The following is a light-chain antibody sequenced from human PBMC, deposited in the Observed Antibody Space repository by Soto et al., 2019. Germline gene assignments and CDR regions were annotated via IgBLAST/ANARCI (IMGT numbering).Light chain of an antibody. CDR1: QSISRG. Sequence: DIQMTHSPSTLSSSVGDRVTITFRASQSISRGLAWYQQKPGKVPNVLIYDASSLESGVPSRFSGSGSGTEFTLTISSLQPEDFATYYCQHYSTVWAFGQGTKVDI. J-gene: IGKJ1*01. CDR2: DAS. V-gene: IGKV1-5*01. CDR3: QHYSTVWA.